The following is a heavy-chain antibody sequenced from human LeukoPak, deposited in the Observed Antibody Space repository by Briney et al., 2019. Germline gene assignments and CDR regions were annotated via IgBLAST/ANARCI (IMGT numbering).Heavy chain of an antibody. Sequence: ASVKVSCKVSGYTLTELSMHWVRQAPGKGLEWMGGFDPEDGETIYAQKFQGRVTMTEDTSTDTAYMELSSLRSEDTAVYYCATGLVVRNALDIWGQGTMVTVSS. J-gene: IGHJ3*02. CDR2: FDPEDGET. D-gene: IGHD2-2*01. CDR1: GYTLTELS. CDR3: ATGLVVRNALDI. V-gene: IGHV1-24*01.